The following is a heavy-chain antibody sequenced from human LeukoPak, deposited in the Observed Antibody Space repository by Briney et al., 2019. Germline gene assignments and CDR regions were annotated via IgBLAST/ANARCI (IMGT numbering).Heavy chain of an antibody. D-gene: IGHD4-17*01. Sequence: PRGSLRPSCAVSALTLSSYETNWVRHPPGKGLEWDSYISRSGSTTSYADSVTGRFTISRDNARTSLYLQMNSLTAEDTAVYYCARAGTDYGDYRYYYYMDVWGKGTTVTIYS. CDR1: ALTLSSYE. CDR3: ARAGTDYGDYRYYYYMDV. V-gene: IGHV3-48*03. CDR2: ISRSGSTT. J-gene: IGHJ6*03.